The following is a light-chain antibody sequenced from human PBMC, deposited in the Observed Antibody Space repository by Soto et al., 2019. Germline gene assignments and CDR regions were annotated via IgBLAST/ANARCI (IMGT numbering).Light chain of an antibody. CDR2: EGS. CDR3: CSYAGSVV. J-gene: IGLJ2*01. V-gene: IGLV2-23*01. Sequence: QSALTQPASVAGSPGQSITISCTGTSSDVGSYNLVSWYQQHPGKAPKLMIYEGSKRPSGVSNRFSGFKSGNPASLTISGIHAEDEADYYCCSYAGSVVFGGGTKLPVL. CDR1: SSDVGSYNL.